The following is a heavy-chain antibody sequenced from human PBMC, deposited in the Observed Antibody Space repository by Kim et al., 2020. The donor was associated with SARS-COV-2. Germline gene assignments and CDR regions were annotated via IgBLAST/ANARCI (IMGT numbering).Heavy chain of an antibody. J-gene: IGHJ6*02. CDR1: GFTFSSYA. Sequence: GGSLRLSCAASGFTFSSYAMHWVRQAPGKGLEWVAVISYDGSNKYYADSVKGRFTISRDNSKNTLYLQMNSLRAEDTAVYYCARDLSDFWSGYLGVIYYYGMDVWGQGTTVTVSS. CDR3: ARDLSDFWSGYLGVIYYYGMDV. D-gene: IGHD3-3*01. V-gene: IGHV3-30*04. CDR2: ISYDGSNK.